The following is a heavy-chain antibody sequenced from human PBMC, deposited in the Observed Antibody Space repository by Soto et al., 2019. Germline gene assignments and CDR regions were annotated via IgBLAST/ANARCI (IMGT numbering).Heavy chain of an antibody. CDR3: ARRLYDTSGYRYFDF. Sequence: GESLKISCKASGYSFSSYWIGWVRQMPGKGLEWMGIIFPDDSETRYSPSFQGKVSISVDKSITTAYLQWSSLKASDTAMYYCARRLYDTSGYRYFDFWVQGTLATVSS. CDR2: IFPDDSET. J-gene: IGHJ4*02. V-gene: IGHV5-51*01. CDR1: GYSFSSYW. D-gene: IGHD3-22*01.